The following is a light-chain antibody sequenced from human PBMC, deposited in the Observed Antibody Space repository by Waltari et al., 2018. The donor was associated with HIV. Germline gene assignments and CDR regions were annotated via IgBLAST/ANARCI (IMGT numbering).Light chain of an antibody. CDR1: QSISTW. V-gene: IGKV1-5*03. J-gene: IGKJ2*01. CDR2: NAS. CDR3: QQYLTYPYT. Sequence: IQMTQSPSTLSSSVGARVTYTCRASQSISTWVAWYQQKPGKVPKLLIYNASSLESGVPSRFSGSGSRTEFTLTISSLQPDDFATYYCQQYLTYPYTFGQGTKLEIK.